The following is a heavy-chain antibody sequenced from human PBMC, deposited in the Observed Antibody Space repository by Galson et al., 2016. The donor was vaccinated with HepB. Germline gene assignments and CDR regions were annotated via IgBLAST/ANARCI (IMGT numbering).Heavy chain of an antibody. J-gene: IGHJ4*02. V-gene: IGHV5-51*03. Sequence: QSGAEVKKPGESLKISCKGSGYSFTNYWIGWVRHMPGKGLEWMGIIYPGNSDTRYSPSFQGQVTIPADKTISTAYLQWSSLKASDTAMYYCARRYDNTHYYPCWGQGTLVTVSS. CDR1: GYSFTNYW. D-gene: IGHD3-22*01. CDR2: IYPGNSDT. CDR3: ARRYDNTHYYPC.